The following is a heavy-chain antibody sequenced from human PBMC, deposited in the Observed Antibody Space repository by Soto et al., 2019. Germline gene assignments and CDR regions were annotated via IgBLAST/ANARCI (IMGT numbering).Heavy chain of an antibody. V-gene: IGHV3-21*01. CDR1: GFTFSSYS. Sequence: EVQLVESGGGLVKPGGSLRLSCAASGFTFSSYSMNWVRQAPGKGLEWVSSISSSSSYIYYADSVKGRFTISRDNAKNSLYLQMNSLRAEHTAVYYCARDPLRGFDYWGQGTLVTVSS. CDR2: ISSSSSYI. J-gene: IGHJ4*02. D-gene: IGHD4-17*01. CDR3: ARDPLRGFDY.